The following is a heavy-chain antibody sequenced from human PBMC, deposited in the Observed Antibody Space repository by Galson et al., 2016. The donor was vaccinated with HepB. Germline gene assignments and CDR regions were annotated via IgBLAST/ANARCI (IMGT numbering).Heavy chain of an antibody. D-gene: IGHD1-26*01. V-gene: IGHV3-53*01. CDR2: IYSGGTT. Sequence: LRLSCAASGFTVGNNFMSWVRQAPGKGLEWVSLIYSGGTTSYADSVKGRFTISRDNSKNMLYLQMNSLRAEDTAVYYCATRRIVGATDGSWGQGTLVTVSS. CDR1: GFTVGNNF. J-gene: IGHJ4*02. CDR3: ATRRIVGATDGS.